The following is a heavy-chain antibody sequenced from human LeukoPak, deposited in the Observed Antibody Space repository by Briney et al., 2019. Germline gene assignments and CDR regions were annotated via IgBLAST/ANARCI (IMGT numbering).Heavy chain of an antibody. CDR2: ISSSSSYI. J-gene: IGHJ4*02. CDR3: ARLSNSSGWFSLDY. CDR1: GFTFSSYS. Sequence: PGGSLRLSCAASGFTFSSYSMNWVRQDPGKGLEWVSSISSSSSYIYYADSLKGRFTISGDNAKNSLYLQMNSLRAEDTAVYYCARLSNSSGWFSLDYWGQGTLVTVSS. D-gene: IGHD6-19*01. V-gene: IGHV3-21*01.